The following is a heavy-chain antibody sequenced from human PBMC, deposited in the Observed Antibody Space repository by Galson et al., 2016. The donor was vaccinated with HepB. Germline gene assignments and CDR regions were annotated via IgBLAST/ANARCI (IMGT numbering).Heavy chain of an antibody. CDR3: ATRAAAGRLEATYYFDY. D-gene: IGHD6-13*01. V-gene: IGHV3-23*01. CDR2: ISGSGGST. Sequence: SLRLSCAASGITFRSHDMSWVRQAPGKGLEWVSGISGSGGSTYYADSVKGRFTVSRDNSKNTLFLQMNSLRVEDTAVYYCATRAAAGRLEATYYFDYWGQGTLVTVSS. CDR1: GITFRSHD. J-gene: IGHJ4*02.